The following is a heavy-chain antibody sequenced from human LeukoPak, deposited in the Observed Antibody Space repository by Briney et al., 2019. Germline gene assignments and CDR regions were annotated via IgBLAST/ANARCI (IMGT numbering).Heavy chain of an antibody. CDR3: ARQTYCSSTSCYNSPPTPTDY. CDR1: GGSISSSSYY. J-gene: IGHJ4*02. Sequence: SETLSLTCTVSGGSISSSSYYWGWIRQPPGKGLEWIGSIYYSGSTYYNPSLKSRVTISVDTSKNQFSLKLSSVTAADTAVYYCARQTYCSSTSCYNSPPTPTDYWGQGTLVTVSS. V-gene: IGHV4-39*01. D-gene: IGHD2-2*01. CDR2: IYYSGST.